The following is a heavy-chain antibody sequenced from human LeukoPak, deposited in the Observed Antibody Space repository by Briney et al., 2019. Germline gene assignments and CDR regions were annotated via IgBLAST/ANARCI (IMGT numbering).Heavy chain of an antibody. Sequence: PGGPLRLSCAASGFNVSSNYMNWVRQAPGKGLEWVPVIYSGGTTYHTHSVKGRFTLSRDNSKNTLYLQMNSLRAEDTAVYYCARVPGAALPWYFDLWGRGTLVTVSS. J-gene: IGHJ2*01. D-gene: IGHD6-25*01. CDR1: GFNVSSNY. V-gene: IGHV3-53*01. CDR2: IYSGGTT. CDR3: ARVPGAALPWYFDL.